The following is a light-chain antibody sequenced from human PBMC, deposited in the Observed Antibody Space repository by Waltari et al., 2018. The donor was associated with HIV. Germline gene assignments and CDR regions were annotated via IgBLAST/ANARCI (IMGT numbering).Light chain of an antibody. CDR1: SLRSYY. V-gene: IGLV3-19*01. CDR2: GKN. J-gene: IGLJ1*01. Sequence: SSELTQDPAVSVALGQTVRITCQGDSLRSYYASWYQQKPGQAPVLVIYGKNNRPSGVPDRFSGSKSGTSASLAITGLQPEDEADYYCQSYDTSRDGFYVFGTGTKVTVL. CDR3: QSYDTSRDGFYV.